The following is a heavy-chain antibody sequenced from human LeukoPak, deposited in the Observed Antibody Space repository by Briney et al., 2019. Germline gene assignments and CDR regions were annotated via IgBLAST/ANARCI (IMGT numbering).Heavy chain of an antibody. D-gene: IGHD2-21*01. CDR3: ARDVRWPEGGEYYGMDV. V-gene: IGHV1-8*01. CDR1: GYTFTSYD. J-gene: IGHJ6*02. Sequence: ASVKVSCKASGYTFTSYDINWVRQATGQGLEWMGWMNPNSGNTGYAQKFQGRVTMTRNTSISTAYMELSSLRSEDTAVYYCARDVRWPEGGEYYGMDVWGQGTTVTVSS. CDR2: MNPNSGNT.